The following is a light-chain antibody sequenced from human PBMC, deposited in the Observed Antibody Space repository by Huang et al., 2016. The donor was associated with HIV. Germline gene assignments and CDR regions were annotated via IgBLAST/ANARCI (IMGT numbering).Light chain of an antibody. CDR2: AAS. J-gene: IGKJ2*01. Sequence: DIRMTQSPSSLSASVGDRVTITCRASQSIGRYLNWDQQKPGKAPKVLIYAASNLQSGVPARFRGTGYGTDFTLTISSLQPEDFATYFCQQSHSTPPMYTFGQGTKVDVK. CDR1: QSIGRY. V-gene: IGKV1-39*01. CDR3: QQSHSTPPMYT.